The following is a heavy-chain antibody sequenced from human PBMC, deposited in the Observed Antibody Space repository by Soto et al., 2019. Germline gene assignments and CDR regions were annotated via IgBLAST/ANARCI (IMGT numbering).Heavy chain of an antibody. CDR3: ARQIDYYDSSGYDY. V-gene: IGHV4-39*01. Sequence: KPSETLSLTCTVSGGSISSSSYYWGWIRQPPGKGLEWIGSIYYSGSTYYNPSLKSRVTISVDTSKKQFSLKLNSVTAADTAVYYCARQIDYYDSSGYDYWGQGTLVTVSS. J-gene: IGHJ4*02. CDR2: IYYSGST. CDR1: GGSISSSSYY. D-gene: IGHD3-22*01.